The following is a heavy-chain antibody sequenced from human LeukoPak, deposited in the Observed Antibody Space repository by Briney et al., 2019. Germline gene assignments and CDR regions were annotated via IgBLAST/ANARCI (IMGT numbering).Heavy chain of an antibody. CDR3: ARGDIDH. Sequence: ASVKVSCKAYGYTLSSSYMHWVRQAPGQGLEWMGVVNPSDNSRTYAQKFQGRVIMTRDRSTSTVYMELSSLRSDDTAVYYCARGDIDHWGQGTLVTVSS. J-gene: IGHJ4*02. V-gene: IGHV1-46*01. CDR1: GYTLSSSY. CDR2: VNPSDNSR.